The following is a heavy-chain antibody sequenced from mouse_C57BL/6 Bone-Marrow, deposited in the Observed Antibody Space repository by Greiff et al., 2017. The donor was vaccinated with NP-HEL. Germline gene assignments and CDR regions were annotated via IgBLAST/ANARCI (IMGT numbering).Heavy chain of an antibody. D-gene: IGHD2-5*01. Sequence: VQLQQSGAELVRPGASVKLSCTASGFNIKDDYMHWVKQRPEQGLEWIGWIDPENGDTEYASKFQGKATITADTSSNTAYLQLSSLTSEDTAVYYCTGRYSRGFAYWGQGTLVTVSA. CDR3: TGRYSRGFAY. V-gene: IGHV14-4*01. CDR1: GFNIKDDY. J-gene: IGHJ3*01. CDR2: IDPENGDT.